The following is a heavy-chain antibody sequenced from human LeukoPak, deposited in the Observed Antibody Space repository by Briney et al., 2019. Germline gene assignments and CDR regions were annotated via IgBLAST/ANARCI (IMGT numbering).Heavy chain of an antibody. CDR2: ISYDGSNK. CDR3: ASYDFWSGYSMDV. V-gene: IGHV3-30*03. CDR1: GFTFNRFG. D-gene: IGHD3-3*01. Sequence: GGSLRLSCAASGFTFNRFGMHWVRQAPGKGLEWVAVISYDGSNKYYADSVKGRFTISRDNSKNTLYLQMNSLRAEDTAVYYCASYDFWSGYSMDVWGQGTTVTVSS. J-gene: IGHJ6*02.